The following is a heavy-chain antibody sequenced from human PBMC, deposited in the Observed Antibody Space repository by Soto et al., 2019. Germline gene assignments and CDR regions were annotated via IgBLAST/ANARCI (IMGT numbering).Heavy chain of an antibody. CDR2: INHSGST. CDR3: ARTTTYGFGAHAHYYYYGIDV. J-gene: IGHJ6*02. V-gene: IGHV4-34*01. D-gene: IGHD3-10*01. CDR1: GGSFSGYY. Sequence: SETLSLTCAVYGGSFSGYYWSWIRQPPGKGLEWIGEINHSGSTNYNPSLKSRVTISEDTSKNQFSLKLSSVTAADTAVYYCARTTTYGFGAHAHYYYYGIDVWGQGTTVTVSS.